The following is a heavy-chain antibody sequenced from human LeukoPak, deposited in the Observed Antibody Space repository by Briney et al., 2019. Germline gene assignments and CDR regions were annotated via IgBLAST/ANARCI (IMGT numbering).Heavy chain of an antibody. CDR2: ISYDGSNK. Sequence: GGSLRLSCAASGFTFSSYAMHWVRQAPGKGLEWVAVISYDGSNKYSAASVKGRFTISRDNSKNTLYLQMNSLRAEDTAVYYCARVSIASSWYQGVDYWGQGTLVTVSS. D-gene: IGHD6-13*01. V-gene: IGHV3-30*04. J-gene: IGHJ4*02. CDR1: GFTFSSYA. CDR3: ARVSIASSWYQGVDY.